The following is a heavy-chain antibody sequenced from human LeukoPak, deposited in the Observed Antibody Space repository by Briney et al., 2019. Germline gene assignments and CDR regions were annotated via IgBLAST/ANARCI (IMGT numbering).Heavy chain of an antibody. V-gene: IGHV4-59*08. CDR1: GGSISSYY. Sequence: SETLSLTCTVSGGSISSYYWSWIRQPPGKGLEWIGYIYYSGSTNYNPSLKSRVTMSVDTSKNQFSLKLSSVTAADAAVYYCARHQGYTYGVDSYYYAMDVWGQGTTVTVSS. CDR2: IYYSGST. D-gene: IGHD5-18*01. J-gene: IGHJ6*02. CDR3: ARHQGYTYGVDSYYYAMDV.